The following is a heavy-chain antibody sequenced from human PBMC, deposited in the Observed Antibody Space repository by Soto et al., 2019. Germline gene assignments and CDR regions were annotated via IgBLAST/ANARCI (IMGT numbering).Heavy chain of an antibody. Sequence: ASVKVSCKASGYTFTGYYMHWVRQAPGQGLEWMGWINPNGGGTNYAQKFQGRVTMTRDTSISTAYMELSRLRSDDTAVYYCARDLEVITTYYYYYGMDVWGQGTTVTVSS. J-gene: IGHJ6*02. V-gene: IGHV1-2*02. CDR3: ARDLEVITTYYYYYGMDV. D-gene: IGHD3-22*01. CDR2: INPNGGGT. CDR1: GYTFTGYY.